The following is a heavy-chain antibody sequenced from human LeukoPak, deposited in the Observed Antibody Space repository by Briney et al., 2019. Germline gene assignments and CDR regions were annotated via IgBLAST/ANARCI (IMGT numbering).Heavy chain of an antibody. CDR1: GYTFTSYY. Sequence: GASVKVSCKASGYTFTSYYMHWVRQAPGQGLEWMGIINPSGGSTSYAQKFQGRATMTRDTSTSTVYMELSSLRSEDTAVYYCARDKSGHYYDSSGQLDYWGQGTLVTVSS. CDR3: ARDKSGHYYDSSGQLDY. J-gene: IGHJ4*02. D-gene: IGHD3-22*01. V-gene: IGHV1-46*01. CDR2: INPSGGST.